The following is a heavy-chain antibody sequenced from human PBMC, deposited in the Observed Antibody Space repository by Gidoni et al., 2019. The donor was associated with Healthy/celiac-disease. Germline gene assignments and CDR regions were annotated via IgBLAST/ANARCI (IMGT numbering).Heavy chain of an antibody. D-gene: IGHD1-26*01. CDR3: AKDTSYFSLYYFDY. V-gene: IGHV3-9*01. CDR2: ISWNSGSI. CDR1: GFTFDDYA. Sequence: EVQLVESGGGLVQPGRSLRLSCAASGFTFDDYAMHWVRQAPGKGLEWVSGISWNSGSIGYADSVKGRFTISRDNAKNSLYLQMNSLRAEDTALYYCAKDTSYFSLYYFDYWGQGTLVTVSS. J-gene: IGHJ4*02.